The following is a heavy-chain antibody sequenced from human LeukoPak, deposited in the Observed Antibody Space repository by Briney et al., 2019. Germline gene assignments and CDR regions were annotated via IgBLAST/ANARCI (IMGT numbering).Heavy chain of an antibody. V-gene: IGHV4-30-2*01. CDR3: ASSYCGGDCYTDPFNI. CDR2: IYQSRST. Sequence: SQTLSLTCAVSGASISSGGYSWSWIRQPPGKGLEWIGYIYQSRSTYYNPSLESRVTLSVDRSETQFSLKLRSVTAADTAVYYCASSYCGGDCYTDPFNIWGQGTMVTVSS. D-gene: IGHD2-21*02. J-gene: IGHJ3*02. CDR1: GASISSGGYS.